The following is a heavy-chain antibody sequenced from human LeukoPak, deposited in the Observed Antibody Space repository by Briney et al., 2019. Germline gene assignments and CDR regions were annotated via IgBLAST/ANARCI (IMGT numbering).Heavy chain of an antibody. J-gene: IGHJ4*02. CDR3: ARDQPFDY. Sequence: PGGSLRLSCAASGFSFSDYYMSWIRQAPGKGLEWVSYISGRSNYTSYTSSVKGRFTTSRDNAKNSLYVQMTNLRAEDTAVYYCARDQPFDYWGQGTLVTVSS. CDR1: GFSFSDYY. V-gene: IGHV3-11*06. CDR2: ISGRSNYT.